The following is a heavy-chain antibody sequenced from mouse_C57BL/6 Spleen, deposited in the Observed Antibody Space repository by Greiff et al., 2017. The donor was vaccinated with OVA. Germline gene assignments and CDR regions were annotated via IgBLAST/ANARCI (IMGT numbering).Heavy chain of an antibody. CDR3: AYSNSFAY. Sequence: VQLQQPGAELVKPGASVTLSCKASGYTFTSYWMQWVKQRPGQGLEWIGEIDPYDSYTNYNQKFKGKATLTVDTSSSTAYMQLSSLTSEDSAVYYCAYSNSFAYWGQGTLVTVSA. V-gene: IGHV1-50*01. CDR1: GYTFTSYW. D-gene: IGHD2-5*01. J-gene: IGHJ3*01. CDR2: IDPYDSYT.